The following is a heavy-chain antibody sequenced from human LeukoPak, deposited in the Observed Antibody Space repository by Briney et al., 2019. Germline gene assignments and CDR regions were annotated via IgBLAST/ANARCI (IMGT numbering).Heavy chain of an antibody. CDR1: RFTFSSCA. V-gene: IGHV3-23*01. CDR3: VTGGLGVSGSYYLDY. Sequence: GGSLRLSCAASRFTFSSCAMTWVRQAPGKGLEWVSIISGSGGSTYYADSVKGRFTISRDKSKNTLYLQMNSLRAEDTAVYYCVTGGLGVSGSYYLDYWGQGTLVTVSS. J-gene: IGHJ4*02. D-gene: IGHD1-26*01. CDR2: ISGSGGST.